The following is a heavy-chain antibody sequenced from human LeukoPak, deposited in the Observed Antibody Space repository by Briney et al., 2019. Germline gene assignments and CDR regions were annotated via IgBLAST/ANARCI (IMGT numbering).Heavy chain of an antibody. J-gene: IGHJ6*03. CDR3: VTGTYRTSYYYYMDV. D-gene: IGHD1-26*01. CDR1: GFTFGSFE. Sequence: GGSLRLSCAASGFTFGSFEMNWVRQAPGRGLEWVSFITSSGSDTYYADSVRGRFATSRDNAKDSLYLQMNSLRAEDTAVYYCVTGTYRTSYYYYMDVWGKGTTVIVSS. V-gene: IGHV3-48*03. CDR2: ITSSGSDT.